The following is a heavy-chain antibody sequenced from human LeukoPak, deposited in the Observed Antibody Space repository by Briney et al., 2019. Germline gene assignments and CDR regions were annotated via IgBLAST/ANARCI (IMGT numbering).Heavy chain of an antibody. CDR1: GGSFSGYY. V-gene: IGHV4-34*01. CDR3: ARGVGSSGWPDFDY. J-gene: IGHJ4*02. CDR2: INHSGST. D-gene: IGHD6-19*01. Sequence: PSETLSLTCAVYGGSFSGYYWSWIRQPPGKGLEWIGEINHSGSTNYNPSLKSRVTISVDTSKNQFSLKQSSVTAADTAVYYCARGVGSSGWPDFDYWGQGTLVTVSS.